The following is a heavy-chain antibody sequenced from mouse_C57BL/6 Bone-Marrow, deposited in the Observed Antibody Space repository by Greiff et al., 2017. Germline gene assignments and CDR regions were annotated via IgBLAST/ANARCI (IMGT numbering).Heavy chain of an antibody. CDR3: AIYYGYDEPSY. CDR1: GYTFTSYW. J-gene: IGHJ3*01. CDR2: LDPSDSYT. V-gene: IGHV1-69*01. Sequence: VQLQQPGAELVMPGASVKLSCKASGYTFTSYWMHWVKQRPGQGLEWIGELDPSDSYTNYNQKFKGKSTLTVDKSYSTAYLQLSSLTSEDSAVYYCAIYYGYDEPSYWGQGTLVTVSA. D-gene: IGHD2-2*01.